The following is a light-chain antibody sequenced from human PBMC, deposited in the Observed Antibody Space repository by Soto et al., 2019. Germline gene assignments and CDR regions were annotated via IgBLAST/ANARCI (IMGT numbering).Light chain of an antibody. Sequence: EIVMTQSPATLSVSPGERATLSCRASQSVNSNLAWYQQKPGQAPRLLIYDASTRATGIPARFSGSGSGTEFTLTISSLQSEDFAVYYCQQYNSWPPLTFGGGTKVGI. CDR2: DAS. CDR1: QSVNSN. J-gene: IGKJ4*01. V-gene: IGKV3-15*01. CDR3: QQYNSWPPLT.